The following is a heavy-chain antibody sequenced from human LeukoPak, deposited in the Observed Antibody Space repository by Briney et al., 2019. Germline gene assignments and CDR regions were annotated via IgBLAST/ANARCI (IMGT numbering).Heavy chain of an antibody. V-gene: IGHV1-2*02. CDR2: INPNSGGT. Sequence: EASVKVSCKASGYTFTGYYMHWVRQAPGQGLEWMGWINPNSGGTNYAQKFQGRVTMTRDTSISTAYMELSRLRSDDTAVYYCARGVIVAAGTDDYWGQGTLVTVSS. CDR1: GYTFTGYY. CDR3: ARGVIVAAGTDDY. J-gene: IGHJ4*02. D-gene: IGHD6-13*01.